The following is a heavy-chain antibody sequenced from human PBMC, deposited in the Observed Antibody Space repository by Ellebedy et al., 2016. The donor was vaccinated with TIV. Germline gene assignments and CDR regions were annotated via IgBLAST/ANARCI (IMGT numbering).Heavy chain of an antibody. J-gene: IGHJ5*02. CDR1: GFTFSSYA. V-gene: IGHV3-23*01. CDR2: ISGSGGST. Sequence: GGSLRLXXAASGFTFSSYAMSWVRQAPGKGLEWVSAISGSGGSTYYADSVKGRFTISRDNSKNTLYLQMNSLRAEDTALYYCAKDSSVGYLDAPTWFDPWGQGTLVTVSS. CDR3: AKDSSVGYLDAPTWFDP. D-gene: IGHD1-26*01.